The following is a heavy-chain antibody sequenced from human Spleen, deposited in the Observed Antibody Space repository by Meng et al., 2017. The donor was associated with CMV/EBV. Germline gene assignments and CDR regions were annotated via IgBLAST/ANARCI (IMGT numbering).Heavy chain of an antibody. CDR1: GSFNGRGESC. Sequence: LQPSVPVLVNTLQTLTPTRRLSGSFNGRGESCRSWVRRYPWKGPGYSGELHNSDSTDYNPSLQSRVNITRNISKNKSYMVLTVLTAADTAVYFCARWYFLRGYSASWFVPWGQGILVTVSS. D-gene: IGHD3-3*01. CDR3: ARWYFLRGYSASWFVP. V-gene: IGHV4-30-4*08. J-gene: IGHJ5*02. CDR2: LHNSDST.